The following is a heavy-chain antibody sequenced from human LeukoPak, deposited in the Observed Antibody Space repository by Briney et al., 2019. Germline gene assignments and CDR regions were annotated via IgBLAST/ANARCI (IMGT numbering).Heavy chain of an antibody. CDR2: ISGSGGST. D-gene: IGHD3-22*01. Sequence: GGSLRLSCAASGFTFSSYAMSWVRQAPGKGLEWVSAISGSGGSTYYADSVKGRFTISRDNSKNTLYLQMNSLRAEDTAVYYCAKDLPYYYDSGHAFDIWGQGTMVTVSS. CDR1: GFTFSSYA. J-gene: IGHJ3*02. V-gene: IGHV3-23*01. CDR3: AKDLPYYYDSGHAFDI.